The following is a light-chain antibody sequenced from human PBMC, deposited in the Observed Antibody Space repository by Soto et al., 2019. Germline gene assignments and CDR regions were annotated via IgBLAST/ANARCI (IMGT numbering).Light chain of an antibody. CDR1: QSVSSSY. CDR3: QHYNSYSEA. Sequence: EIVLTQSPGTLSLSPGERATLSCRASQSVSSSYLAWYQQKPGQAPRLLIKGASSRATGIPDRFSGSGSGTEFTLTISSLQPDDFATYYCQHYNSYSEAFGQGTKVDI. J-gene: IGKJ1*01. V-gene: IGKV3-20*01. CDR2: GAS.